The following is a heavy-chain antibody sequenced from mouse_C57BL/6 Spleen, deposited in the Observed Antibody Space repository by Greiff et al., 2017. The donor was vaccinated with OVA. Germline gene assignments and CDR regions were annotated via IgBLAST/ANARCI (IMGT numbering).Heavy chain of an antibody. V-gene: IGHV2-2*01. CDR3: ARNLRSVTSLDV. J-gene: IGHJ1*03. CDR2: IWSGGST. Sequence: LQESGPGLVQPSQSLSITCTVSGFSLTSYGVHWVRQSPGKGLEWLGVIWSGGSTDYNAAFISRLSISKDNSKSQVFFKMNSLQADDTAIYYCARNLRSVTSLDVWGTGTTVTVSS. CDR1: GFSLTSYG. D-gene: IGHD2-2*01.